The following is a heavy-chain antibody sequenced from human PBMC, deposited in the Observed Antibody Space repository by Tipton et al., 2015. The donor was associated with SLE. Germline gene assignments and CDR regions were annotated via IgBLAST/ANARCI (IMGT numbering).Heavy chain of an antibody. CDR3: ARIYCGGDCYSYSFDY. CDR1: GGTFSSYA. Sequence: QLVQSGPEVKKPGSSVKVSCKASGGTFSSYAISWVRQAPGQGLEWMGGIIPIFGTANYAQKFQGRVTITTDESTSTAYMELSSLRSEETAVYYCARIYCGGDCYSYSFDYWGQGTLVTVSS. D-gene: IGHD2-21*01. J-gene: IGHJ4*02. CDR2: IIPIFGTA. V-gene: IGHV1-69*01.